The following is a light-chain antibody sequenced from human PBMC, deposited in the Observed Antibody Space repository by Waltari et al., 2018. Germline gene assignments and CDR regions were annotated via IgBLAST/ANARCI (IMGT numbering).Light chain of an antibody. V-gene: IGLV2-18*02. CDR3: SSYNTRHTWV. CDR2: EVT. CDR1: DSAVGDFDR. Sequence: QSALTQPPSMSGSLGQTVSISCTGSDSAVGDFDRVSWYRQSPGTAPKLLIYEVTTRPSGVPDRFSGSKSGNTASLTISGLQPEDDADYYCSSYNTRHTWVFGGGTTLTVL. J-gene: IGLJ3*02.